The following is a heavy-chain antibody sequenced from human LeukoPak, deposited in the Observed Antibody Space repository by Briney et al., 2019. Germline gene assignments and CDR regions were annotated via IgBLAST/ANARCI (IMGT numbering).Heavy chain of an antibody. J-gene: IGHJ4*01. V-gene: IGHV3-30-3*01. CDR3: ARDLSGHWTYDY. CDR1: GFTFRNYY. CDR2: ISLDGNNE. Sequence: AGGSLRLSCAASGFTFRNYYMHWVRQAPGKGLEWVAVISLDGNNEYYADSVKGRFSLSRDNSMNTLYLQLNSLRTEDTAMYHCARDLSGHWTYDYWGQGTLVTVSS. D-gene: IGHD1-1*01.